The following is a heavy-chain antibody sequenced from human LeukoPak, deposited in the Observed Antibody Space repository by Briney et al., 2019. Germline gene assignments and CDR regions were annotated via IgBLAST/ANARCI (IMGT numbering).Heavy chain of an antibody. CDR2: ITGTSATI. CDR1: GFNFSDSY. Sequence: GGSLRLSCAVSGFNFSDSYMSWSRQAPGKGLEWISYITGTSATIYYADSVRGRFTISRDNTKNSLYLQMSSLRAEDTAVYYSARQVVFGYRGSWFDAWGQGTLVTVSS. J-gene: IGHJ5*02. V-gene: IGHV3-11*04. D-gene: IGHD6-25*01. CDR3: ARQVVFGYRGSWFDA.